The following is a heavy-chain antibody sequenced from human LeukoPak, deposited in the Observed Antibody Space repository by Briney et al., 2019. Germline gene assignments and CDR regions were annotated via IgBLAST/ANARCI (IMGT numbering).Heavy chain of an antibody. CDR2: IYSDGSRT. Sequence: GGSLRLSCAASGFTFSSFAMHWVRQAPGKGLEYLSAIYSDGSRTYYADSVKGRFTISRDNSKNTLYLQMNSLRVEDTAVYYCVKDPDPRYCSSTSCSPIWGQGTMVTVSS. V-gene: IGHV3-64*04. J-gene: IGHJ3*02. D-gene: IGHD2-2*01. CDR1: GFTFSSFA. CDR3: VKDPDPRYCSSTSCSPI.